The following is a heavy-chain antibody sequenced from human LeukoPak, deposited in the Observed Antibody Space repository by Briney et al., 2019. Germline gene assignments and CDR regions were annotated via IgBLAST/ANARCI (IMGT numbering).Heavy chain of an antibody. J-gene: IGHJ3*02. CDR3: ARLKGIYDYIWGSYPKGAFDI. V-gene: IGHV4-34*01. CDR2: INHSGGT. CDR1: GGSFSGYY. D-gene: IGHD3-16*02. Sequence: SETLSLTCAVYGGSFSGYYWSWIRQPPGKGLEWIGEINHSGGTNYNPSLKSRVTISVDTSKNQFSLKLSSVTAADTAVYYCARLKGIYDYIWGSYPKGAFDIWGQGTMVTVSS.